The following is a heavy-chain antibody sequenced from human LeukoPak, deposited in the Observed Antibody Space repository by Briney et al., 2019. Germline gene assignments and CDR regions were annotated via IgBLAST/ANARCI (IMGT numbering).Heavy chain of an antibody. CDR1: GGSISSASYY. J-gene: IGHJ4*02. D-gene: IGHD3-10*01. Sequence: KTSVTLSFTCTVSGGSISSASYYWGWIRQPPGNGLEWIGNIYYSGNSYYNPSLKSRVTISVDTSKNQFSLRLSSVTAADTAVYYCARQTYYYGSGSYSLIGYWGQGTLVTVSS. V-gene: IGHV4-39*01. CDR3: ARQTYYYGSGSYSLIGY. CDR2: IYYSGNS.